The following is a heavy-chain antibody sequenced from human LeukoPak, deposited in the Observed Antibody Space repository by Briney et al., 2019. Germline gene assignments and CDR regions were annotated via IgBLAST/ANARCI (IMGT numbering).Heavy chain of an antibody. CDR2: IRSRAYGETT. D-gene: IGHD2-15*01. CDR3: TRVVVTQRWSFDY. Sequence: GESLRLSCTASGFTFGDYGMSWVRQAPGKGLEWVGFIRSRAYGETTDYAASVKGRFIISRGDSKTIAYLQMNGLTAEDTAVYYCTRVVVTQRWSFDYWGQGTLVTVSS. J-gene: IGHJ4*02. V-gene: IGHV3-49*04. CDR1: GFTFGDYG.